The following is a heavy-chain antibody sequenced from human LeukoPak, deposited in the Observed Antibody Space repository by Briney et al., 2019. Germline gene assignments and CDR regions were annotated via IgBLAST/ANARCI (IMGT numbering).Heavy chain of an antibody. CDR2: ISGRGGST. D-gene: IGHD3-22*01. J-gene: IGHJ4*02. Sequence: GGSLRLSCAASGFTFNIYAMSWVRQAPGKGLEWVSAISGRGGSTYCADSVKGRFIISRDNSKNTLFLQMNSLRAEDTAVYYCAKDAVYDYSSRYFDYWGQGTLVTVSS. CDR1: GFTFNIYA. V-gene: IGHV3-23*01. CDR3: AKDAVYDYSSRYFDY.